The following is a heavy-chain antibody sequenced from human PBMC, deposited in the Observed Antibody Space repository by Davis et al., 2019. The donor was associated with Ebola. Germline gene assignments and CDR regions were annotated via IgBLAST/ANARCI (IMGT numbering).Heavy chain of an antibody. Sequence: PGGSLRLSCAASGFTFSSYGMHWVRQAPGKGLEWVAVISYDGSNKYYADSVKGRFTISRDNSKNTLYLQMDSLRAEDTAVYYCATVGYGAYDRGWGQGTLVTVSS. V-gene: IGHV3-30*03. CDR3: ATVGYGAYDRG. CDR2: ISYDGSNK. J-gene: IGHJ4*02. CDR1: GFTFSSYG. D-gene: IGHD4-17*01.